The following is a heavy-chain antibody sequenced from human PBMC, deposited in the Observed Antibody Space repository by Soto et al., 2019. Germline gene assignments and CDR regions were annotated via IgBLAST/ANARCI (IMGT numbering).Heavy chain of an antibody. CDR1: GGSIRSYD. Sequence: PSETLSLTCTVSGGSIRSYDGSWIRQPPGKGLEWIRYIYYSGSTNYNPSLKSRVTISVDTSKNQFSLKLSSATAADTAVYYCARRYGGAFDIWGQGTMVTVSS. V-gene: IGHV4-59*08. CDR3: ARRYGGAFDI. J-gene: IGHJ3*02. CDR2: IYYSGST. D-gene: IGHD3-10*01.